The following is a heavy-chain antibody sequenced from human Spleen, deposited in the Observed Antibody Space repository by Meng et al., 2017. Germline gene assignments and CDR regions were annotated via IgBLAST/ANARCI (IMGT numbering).Heavy chain of an antibody. CDR1: GGSMSSGAYS. Sequence: QLQLQESGSGLVKPSRTLSLTCTVSGGSMSSGAYSWSWIRQPPGKGLEWIGYIYHSGSTSYNPSLKSRVTISVDRSKNQFSLKLSSVTAADTAVYYCARGSVAGAVDYWGQGTLVTVSS. D-gene: IGHD6-19*01. CDR2: IYHSGST. J-gene: IGHJ4*02. CDR3: ARGSVAGAVDY. V-gene: IGHV4-30-2*01.